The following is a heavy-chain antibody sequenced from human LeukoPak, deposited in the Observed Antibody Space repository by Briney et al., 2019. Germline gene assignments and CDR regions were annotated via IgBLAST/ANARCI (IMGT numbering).Heavy chain of an antibody. Sequence: PGGSLRLSCAASGFTFSSYSINWVRQAPGKGLEWVSSISSSISYIYYADSVKGRFTISRDNAKNSLYLQMNSLRAEDTAVYYCARQNTPHGNFDYWGQGTLVTVSS. D-gene: IGHD1-1*01. J-gene: IGHJ4*02. V-gene: IGHV3-21*04. CDR2: ISSSISYI. CDR1: GFTFSSYS. CDR3: ARQNTPHGNFDY.